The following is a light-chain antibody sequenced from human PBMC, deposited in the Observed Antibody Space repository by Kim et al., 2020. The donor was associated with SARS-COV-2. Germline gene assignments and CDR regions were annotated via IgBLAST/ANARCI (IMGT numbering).Light chain of an antibody. CDR1: SLRSYY. V-gene: IGLV3-19*01. Sequence: VALGQKGRITCQGDSLRSYYATWYQQKPGQAPIVVIYGKNNRPSGIPDRFSGSSSGNTASLTITGTQAGDEADYYCNSRDSNDNVVFGGGTQLTVL. J-gene: IGLJ2*01. CDR2: GKN. CDR3: NSRDSNDNVV.